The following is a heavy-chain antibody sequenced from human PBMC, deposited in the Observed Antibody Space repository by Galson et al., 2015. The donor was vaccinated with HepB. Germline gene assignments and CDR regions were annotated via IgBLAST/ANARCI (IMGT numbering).Heavy chain of an antibody. J-gene: IGHJ4*02. CDR3: ARDGYYYDSSGNPDY. V-gene: IGHV1-8*01. CDR1: GYTFTSYD. CDR2: MNPNSGNT. D-gene: IGHD3-22*01. Sequence: SVKVSCKASGYTFTSYDINWVRQATEQGLEWMGWMNPNSGNTGYAQKFQGRVTMTRNTSISTAYMELSSLRSEDTAVYYCARDGYYYDSSGNPDYWGQGTLVTVSS.